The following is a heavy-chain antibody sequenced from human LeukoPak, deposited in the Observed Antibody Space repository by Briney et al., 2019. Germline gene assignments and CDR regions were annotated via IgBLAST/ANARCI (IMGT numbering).Heavy chain of an antibody. V-gene: IGHV3-15*01. Sequence: GGSLRLSCAASGFTFSNAWLNWVRQAPGKGLEWVGHIKSKTDGGTTDYAAPVKGRFTISRDDSRNTLFLQMNSLKTEDTAVYYCTLPWGSGSYYDYWGPGTLVTVSS. CDR2: IKSKTDGGTT. CDR3: TLPWGSGSYYDY. J-gene: IGHJ4*02. CDR1: GFTFSNAW. D-gene: IGHD3-10*01.